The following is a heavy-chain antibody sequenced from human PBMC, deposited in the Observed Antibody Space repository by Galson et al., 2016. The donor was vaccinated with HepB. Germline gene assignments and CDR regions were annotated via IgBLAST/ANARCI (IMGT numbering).Heavy chain of an antibody. D-gene: IGHD2-21*02. V-gene: IGHV3-53*01. CDR2: IFDGGET. J-gene: IGHJ3*01. CDR1: GFTVGTSY. Sequence: SLRLFCAASGFTVGTSYVSWVRQAPGRGLEWVSIIFDGGETYHAGSVGGRFTISRENFKNMVFLQMNGRTAEDTAVYYCARTAHYAFDLWGQGIVVTVSS. CDR3: ARTAHYAFDL.